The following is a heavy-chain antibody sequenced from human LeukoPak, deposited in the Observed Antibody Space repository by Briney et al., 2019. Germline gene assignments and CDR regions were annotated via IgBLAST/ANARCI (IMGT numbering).Heavy chain of an antibody. D-gene: IGHD6-13*01. CDR3: ASWSGIAAAGQTFYYFDY. CDR2: ISSSSSYI. J-gene: IGHJ4*02. V-gene: IGHV3-21*01. CDR1: GFFFNSYW. Sequence: GGSLRLSCVTSGFFFNSYWMSWVRQAPGKGLEWVSSISSSSSYIYYADSVKGRFTISRDNAKNSLYLQMNSLRAEDTAVYYCASWSGIAAAGQTFYYFDYWGQGTLVTVSS.